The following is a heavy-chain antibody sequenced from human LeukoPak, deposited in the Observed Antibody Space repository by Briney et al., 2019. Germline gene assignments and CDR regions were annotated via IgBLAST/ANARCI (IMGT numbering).Heavy chain of an antibody. J-gene: IGHJ3*02. Sequence: GGSLRLSCAASGFTFSTYWMSWVRQAPGKGLEWVANIKQDGSEKNYVDSVKGRFTISRDNAKNSLYLQMNSLRAEDTAVYYCARALSGYSAADAFDIWGQGTMVTVSS. D-gene: IGHD5-12*01. CDR3: ARALSGYSAADAFDI. CDR1: GFTFSTYW. CDR2: IKQDGSEK. V-gene: IGHV3-7*01.